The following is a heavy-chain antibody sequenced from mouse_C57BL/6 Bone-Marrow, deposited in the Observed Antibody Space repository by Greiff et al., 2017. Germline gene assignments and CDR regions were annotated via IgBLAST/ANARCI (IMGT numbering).Heavy chain of an antibody. J-gene: IGHJ4*01. CDR1: GYSITSGYY. D-gene: IGHD3-2*01. V-gene: IGHV3-6*01. CDR2: ISYDGSN. Sequence: EVQLQESGPGLVKPSQSLSLTCSVTGYSITSGYYWNWIRQFPGNKLEWMGYISYDGSNNYNPSLKNRISITRDTSKNQFFLKLNSVTTEDTATYYCARVDRRDYAMDYGGQGTSVTVSS. CDR3: ARVDRRDYAMDY.